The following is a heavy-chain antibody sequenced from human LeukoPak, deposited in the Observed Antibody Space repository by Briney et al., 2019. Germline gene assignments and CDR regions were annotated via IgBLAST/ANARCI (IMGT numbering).Heavy chain of an antibody. D-gene: IGHD6-13*01. J-gene: IGHJ4*02. CDR2: ISTSGSTI. CDR3: ATSRGSWPDYFDY. CDR1: GFTFSSYE. V-gene: IGHV3-48*03. Sequence: GGSLRLSCAASGFTFSSYEMNWVRQAPGEGLDWVSYISTSGSTIYYADSVKGRFTISRDNAKNSLYLQMNSLRAEGTAVYYCATSRGSWPDYFDYWGQGTLVTVSS.